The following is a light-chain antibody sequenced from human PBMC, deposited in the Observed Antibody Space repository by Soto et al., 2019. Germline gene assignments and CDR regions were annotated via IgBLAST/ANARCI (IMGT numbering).Light chain of an antibody. CDR1: SSDVGGYDY. CDR2: EVN. J-gene: IGLJ3*02. V-gene: IGLV2-14*01. CDR3: TSYTSTTRSRV. Sequence: QSALTQPASVSGSPGQSITISCTGTSSDVGGYDYVSWYQQHPGKAPKLMIYEVNNRPSGVSNRFSGSKSGNTASLTISGLQAEDEADYYCTSYTSTTRSRVFGGGTKVTVL.